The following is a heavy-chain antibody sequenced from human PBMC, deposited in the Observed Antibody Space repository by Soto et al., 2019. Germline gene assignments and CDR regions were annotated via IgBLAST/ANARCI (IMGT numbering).Heavy chain of an antibody. D-gene: IGHD2-15*01. CDR1: GCTFSSYA. CDR2: IIPIFGTA. J-gene: IGHJ6*02. CDR3: ARLDCSGGSCYARDYYYGMDV. V-gene: IGHV1-69*01. Sequence: QVQLVQSGAEVKKPGSSVEVSCKASGCTFSSYAISWVRQAPGQGLEWMGGIIPIFGTANYAQKFQGRVTLTPNESTSTAYMELSSLRSADTAVYYCARLDCSGGSCYARDYYYGMDVWGQGTTVTVSS.